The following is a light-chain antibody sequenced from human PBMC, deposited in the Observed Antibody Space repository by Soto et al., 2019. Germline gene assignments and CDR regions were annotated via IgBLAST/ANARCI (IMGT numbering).Light chain of an antibody. V-gene: IGKV3-20*01. CDR1: QSISSN. J-gene: IGKJ1*01. Sequence: EIVMTQPPATLSVSPGERATLSCRASQSISSNLAWYQQKPGQAPRLLMFRTSSRATGIPDRFSGGGSGTDFTLTISRLEPEDFAVYYCQQCGSSPWTFGQGTKVDIK. CDR3: QQCGSSPWT. CDR2: RTS.